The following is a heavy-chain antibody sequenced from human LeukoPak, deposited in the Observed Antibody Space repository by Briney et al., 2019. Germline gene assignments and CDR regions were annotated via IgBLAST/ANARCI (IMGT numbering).Heavy chain of an antibody. CDR1: GYTFTSYG. CDR2: ISAYNGNT. D-gene: IGHD2-15*01. Sequence: ASVKVSCKASGYTFTSYGISWVRQAPGQGLGWMGWISAYNGNTNYAQKLQGRVTMTTDTSTSTAYMELRSLRSDDTAVYYCARDGPLYCSGGSCYSYFQHWGQGTLVTVSS. CDR3: ARDGPLYCSGGSCYSYFQH. V-gene: IGHV1-18*01. J-gene: IGHJ1*01.